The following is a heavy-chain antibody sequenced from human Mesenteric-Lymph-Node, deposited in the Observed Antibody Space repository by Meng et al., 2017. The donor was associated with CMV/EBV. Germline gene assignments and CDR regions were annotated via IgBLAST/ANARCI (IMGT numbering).Heavy chain of an antibody. CDR2: ISSSSSTI. V-gene: IGHV3-48*04. J-gene: IGHJ6*02. CDR1: GLTFTNSA. Sequence: GESLKISCAASGLTFTNSAMNWVRQAPGKGLEWVSYISSSSSTIYYADSVKGRFTISRDNAKNSLYLQMNSLRAEDTAVYYCARVRGSYNYGMDVWGQGTTVTVSS. D-gene: IGHD3-10*01. CDR3: ARVRGSYNYGMDV.